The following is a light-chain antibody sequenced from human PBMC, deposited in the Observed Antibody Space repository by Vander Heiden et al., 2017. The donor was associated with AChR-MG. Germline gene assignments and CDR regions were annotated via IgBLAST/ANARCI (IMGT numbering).Light chain of an antibody. J-gene: IGLJ2*01. CDR2: QDN. V-gene: IGLV3-1*01. CDR3: QAWDSGTVV. Sequence: SYEPTQPPSVSVSPGQTATITCSGDKLGERYACWYQQKPGQSPVLVIYQDNKRPAGIPERFSGSNSGNTATLTISGTQAMDEADYYCQAWDSGTVVFGGGTKLTVL. CDR1: KLGERY.